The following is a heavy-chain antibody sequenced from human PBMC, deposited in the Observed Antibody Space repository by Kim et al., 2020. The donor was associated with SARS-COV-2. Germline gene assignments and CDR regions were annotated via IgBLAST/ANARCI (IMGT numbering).Heavy chain of an antibody. CDR1: GYSFTSYW. Sequence: GESLKISCKGSGYSFTSYWIGWVRQMPGKGLEWMGIIYPGDSDTRYSPSFQGQVTISADKSISTAYLQWSSLKASDTAMYYCASTSQHYARSRDAFDIWGQGTMVTVSS. V-gene: IGHV5-51*01. D-gene: IGHD2-2*01. CDR3: ASTSQHYARSRDAFDI. J-gene: IGHJ3*02. CDR2: IYPGDSDT.